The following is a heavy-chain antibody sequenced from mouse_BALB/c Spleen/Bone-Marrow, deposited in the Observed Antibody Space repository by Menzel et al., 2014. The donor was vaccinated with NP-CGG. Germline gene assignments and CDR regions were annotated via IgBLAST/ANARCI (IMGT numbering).Heavy chain of an antibody. CDR3: ARDINYGNSWYFDD. V-gene: IGHV7-3*02. Sequence: EVQLQQSGAGLVQPGGSLRLSCATSGFTFTDYYMRWVRQPPGKGLEWLGFIRHKANGYTTGHSATVKGRFTSSRDNSQSILYLHMNTLRAEDSATYYCARDINYGNSWYFDDWGAGTTVTVSS. CDR2: IRHKANGYTT. J-gene: IGHJ1*01. D-gene: IGHD2-1*01. CDR1: GFTFTDYY.